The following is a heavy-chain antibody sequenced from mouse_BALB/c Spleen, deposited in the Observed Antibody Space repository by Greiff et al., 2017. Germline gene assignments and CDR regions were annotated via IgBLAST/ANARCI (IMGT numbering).Heavy chain of an antibody. Sequence: VMLVESGPGLVAPSQSLSITCTVSGFSLTGYGVNWVRQPPGKGLEWLGMIWGDGSTDYNSALKSRLSISKDNSKSHVFLKMNSLQTDDTARYYCARLGYYGSSYGYFDVWGAGTTVTVSS. V-gene: IGHV2-6-7*01. CDR3: ARLGYYGSSYGYFDV. CDR1: GFSLTGYG. J-gene: IGHJ1*01. CDR2: IWGDGST. D-gene: IGHD1-1*01.